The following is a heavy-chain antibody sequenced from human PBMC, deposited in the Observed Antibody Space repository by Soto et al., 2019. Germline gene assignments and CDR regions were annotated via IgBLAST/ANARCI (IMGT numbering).Heavy chain of an antibody. CDR2: ISGSGGST. Sequence: EVQLLEFGGGLVQPGGSLRLSCVASGFTYSDYGMTWVRQTPGRGLEWVSGISGSGGSTFYTNSVKGRFTISRDNSKNTLYLQMNSLRADDTALYYCAKTQGTGWFFDYWGQGALVTVSS. J-gene: IGHJ4*02. CDR1: GFTYSDYG. D-gene: IGHD6-19*01. V-gene: IGHV3-23*01. CDR3: AKTQGTGWFFDY.